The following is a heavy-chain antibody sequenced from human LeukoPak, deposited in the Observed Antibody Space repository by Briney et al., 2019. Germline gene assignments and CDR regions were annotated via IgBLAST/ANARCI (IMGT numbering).Heavy chain of an antibody. J-gene: IGHJ4*02. CDR3: ARALSVPGYYQGFDY. V-gene: IGHV3-11*01. CDR1: GFPFSDSY. D-gene: IGHD3-9*01. CDR2: LFSSDPTT. Sequence: GSLSLSFAASGFPFSDSYMGWIRPAPGKGLEWVSYLFSSDPTTHYPDSVKGRFTISRDNAKKSLYLQMNSLRAEDTAVYYCARALSVPGYYQGFDYWGQGTLVTVSS.